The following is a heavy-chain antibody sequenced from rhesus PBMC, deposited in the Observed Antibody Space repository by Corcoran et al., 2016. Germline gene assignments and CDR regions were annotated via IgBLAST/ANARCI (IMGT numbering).Heavy chain of an antibody. D-gene: IGHD3-9*01. CDR3: ARGRDEDDYSYGLSTYSFDD. CDR1: GGSFSSNY. V-gene: IGHV4S11*01. J-gene: IGHJ4*01. Sequence: QVQLQESGPGLVKPLATLSLTCAVSGGSFSSNYWSWSSPPPGKGLERIGYVSGSGGSINYNPSLKSRVTLSVDTSKNHFSLNLSSVTAADTAVYYCARGRDEDDYSYGLSTYSFDDWGQGVLVTVSS. CDR2: VSGSGGSI.